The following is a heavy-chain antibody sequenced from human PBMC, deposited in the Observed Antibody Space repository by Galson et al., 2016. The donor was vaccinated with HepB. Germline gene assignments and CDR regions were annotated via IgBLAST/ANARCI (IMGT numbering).Heavy chain of an antibody. CDR3: ARASWEFATNFDY. D-gene: IGHD1-26*01. CDR1: GYSFTTYG. V-gene: IGHV1-18*01. CDR2: ISVYNGDT. Sequence: SVKVSCKASGYSFTTYGITWVRQAPGQGLEWMGWISVYNGDTKYAEKLQGRVTMTKDTSTGTAYMELRSLRSDDTAVYYCARASWEFATNFDYWGQGTLVTVSS. J-gene: IGHJ4*02.